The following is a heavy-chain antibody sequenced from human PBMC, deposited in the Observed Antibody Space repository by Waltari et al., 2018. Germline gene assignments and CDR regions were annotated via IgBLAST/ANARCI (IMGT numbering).Heavy chain of an antibody. D-gene: IGHD3-10*01. V-gene: IGHV3-49*03. CDR1: GFTFGDYA. CDR2: IRSKAYGGTT. Sequence: EVQLVESGGGLVQPGRSLRLSCTASGFTFGDYAMSWFRQAPGKGLEWVGFIRSKAYGGTTEYAASVKGRFTISRDDSKSIAYLQMNSLKTEDTAVYYCARAQLTMARNLDLWGRGTLVTVSS. CDR3: ARAQLTMARNLDL. J-gene: IGHJ2*01.